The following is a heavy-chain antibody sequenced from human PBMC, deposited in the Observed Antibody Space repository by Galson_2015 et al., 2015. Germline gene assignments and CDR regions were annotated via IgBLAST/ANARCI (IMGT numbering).Heavy chain of an antibody. V-gene: IGHV1-2*04. CDR1: GYAFTGYY. CDR2: INPHSGGT. Sequence: SVKVSCKASGYAFTGYYLHWVRQAPGQGLEWMGWINPHSGGTSYAQKFQGWVTMARDTSISTAYIELSRLRSDDTAVYYCARGQGSTMGGGDYWGQGTLVTVSS. J-gene: IGHJ4*02. CDR3: ARGQGSTMGGGDY. D-gene: IGHD3-10*01.